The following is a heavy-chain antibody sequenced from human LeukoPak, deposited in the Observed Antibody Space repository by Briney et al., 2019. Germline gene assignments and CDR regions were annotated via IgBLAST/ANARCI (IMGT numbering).Heavy chain of an antibody. V-gene: IGHV3-9*01. CDR2: ISWNSGII. D-gene: IGHD3-10*01. Sequence: GGSLRLSCAAPGFTFDDYAMHWVRQAPGKGLEGVSGISWNSGIIGYADFVNGTFTISSDNAKTSLYLQMNSLRAEDTALYYCAKGKTIRGGVITYWGQGTLVTVSS. CDR3: AKGKTIRGGVITY. J-gene: IGHJ4*02. CDR1: GFTFDDYA.